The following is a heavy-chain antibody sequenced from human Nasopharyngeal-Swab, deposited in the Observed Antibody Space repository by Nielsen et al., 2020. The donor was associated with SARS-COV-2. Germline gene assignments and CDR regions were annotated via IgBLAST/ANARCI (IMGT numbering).Heavy chain of an antibody. V-gene: IGHV4-34*01. CDR2: IVHSGST. CDR1: GGSFSDYY. Sequence: SETLSLTCAVYGGSFSDYYWSWIRQPPGKGLEWIGEIVHSGSTYYNPSLESRVTISVDTSKNQFSLKLSSVIAADTAVYYCAGGDTYYDYVWGSYRPPRFDPWGQGTLVTVSS. D-gene: IGHD3-16*02. J-gene: IGHJ5*02. CDR3: AGGDTYYDYVWGSYRPPRFDP.